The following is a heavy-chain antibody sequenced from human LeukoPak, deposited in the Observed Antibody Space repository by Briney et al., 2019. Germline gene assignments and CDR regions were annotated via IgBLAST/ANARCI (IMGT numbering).Heavy chain of an antibody. CDR3: AREVHPEGYNYDLVLDY. D-gene: IGHD3-16*01. V-gene: IGHV3-7*01. Sequence: GGSLRLSCAASGFTFSSYSMNWVRQAPGKGLEWLANLKEDGGEKYYVDSVKGRFTISRDNARNSLYLQMNSLRAEDTAVYYCAREVHPEGYNYDLVLDYWGQGTLVTVSS. CDR2: LKEDGGEK. J-gene: IGHJ4*02. CDR1: GFTFSSYS.